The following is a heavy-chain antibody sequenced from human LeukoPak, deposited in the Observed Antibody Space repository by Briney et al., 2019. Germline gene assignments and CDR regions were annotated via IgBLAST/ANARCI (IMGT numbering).Heavy chain of an antibody. D-gene: IGHD6-6*01. Sequence: PGGSLRLSCAASGFTFSSYAMHWVRQAPGKGLEWVAVISYDGSNKYYADSVKGRFTISRDNSKNTLYLQMNSLRAEDTAVYYCARDLPAGAARFWFDPWGQGTLVTVSS. CDR3: ARDLPAGAARFWFDP. CDR1: GFTFSSYA. J-gene: IGHJ5*02. CDR2: ISYDGSNK. V-gene: IGHV3-30*04.